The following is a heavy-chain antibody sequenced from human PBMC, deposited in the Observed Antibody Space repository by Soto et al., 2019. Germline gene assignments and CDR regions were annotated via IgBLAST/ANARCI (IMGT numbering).Heavy chain of an antibody. CDR3: ATGSRGGTD. D-gene: IGHD3-16*01. V-gene: IGHV3-21*01. Sequence: GGSLRLSCAASGITFNSYSMNWVRQAPGKGLEWVSSISSVSTYIYYVDSVKGRFTISRDNAKNSLYLQMNSLRAEDTAVYYCATGSRGGTDWGQGTLVTVSS. CDR2: ISSVSTYI. CDR1: GITFNSYS. J-gene: IGHJ4*02.